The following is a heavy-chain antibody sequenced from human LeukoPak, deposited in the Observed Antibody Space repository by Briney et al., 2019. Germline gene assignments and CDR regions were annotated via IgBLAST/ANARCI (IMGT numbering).Heavy chain of an antibody. D-gene: IGHD2-15*01. Sequence: GGSLRLSCAASGFTFSSYGMHWVRQAPGKGLEWVSAISGSGGSTYYADSVKGRFTISRDNSKNTLYLQMNSLRAEDTAVYYCAKDPIVVVVGHAFDIWGQGTMVTVSS. CDR1: GFTFSSYG. V-gene: IGHV3-23*01. J-gene: IGHJ3*02. CDR3: AKDPIVVVVGHAFDI. CDR2: ISGSGGST.